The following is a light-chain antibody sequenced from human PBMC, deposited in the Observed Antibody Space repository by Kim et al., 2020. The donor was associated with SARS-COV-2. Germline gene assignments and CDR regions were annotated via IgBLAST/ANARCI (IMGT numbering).Light chain of an antibody. V-gene: IGKV3-11*01. Sequence: LSPGERATPSCSASQSVSRSLAWYRQKPGQVPRLLIYHVSNRATGIPARFSGSGSGTDFTLTISSLEPEDFAVYYCQQRRNWPLTFGGGAKVDIK. CDR2: HVS. CDR3: QQRRNWPLT. CDR1: QSVSRS. J-gene: IGKJ4*01.